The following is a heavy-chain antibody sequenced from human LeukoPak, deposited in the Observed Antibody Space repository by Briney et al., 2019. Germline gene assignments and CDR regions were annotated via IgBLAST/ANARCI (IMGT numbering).Heavy chain of an antibody. Sequence: SVKVSCKASGGTFSSYAISWVRQAPGQGLEWMGRIIPIFGTANYAQKFQGRVTITTDESTSTAYMELSSLRSEDTAVYYCATGALYYDFDWGQGTLVTVSS. V-gene: IGHV1-69*05. D-gene: IGHD3-3*01. J-gene: IGHJ4*02. CDR3: ATGALYYDFD. CDR1: GGTFSSYA. CDR2: IIPIFGTA.